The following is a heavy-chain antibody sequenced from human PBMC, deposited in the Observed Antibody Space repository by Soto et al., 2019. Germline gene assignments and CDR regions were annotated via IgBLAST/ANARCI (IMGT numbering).Heavy chain of an antibody. J-gene: IGHJ5*02. CDR1: GDSVSSNSAA. CDR3: ARDLDYDFWRSPGYNWFDP. Sequence: SQTLSLTCAISGDSVSSNSAAWNWIRQSPSRGLEWLGRTYYRSEWYNDYAVSVKSRITINPDTSKNQFSLQLNSVTPEDTAVYYCARDLDYDFWRSPGYNWFDPWGQGTLVTVSS. CDR2: TYYRSEWYN. V-gene: IGHV6-1*01. D-gene: IGHD3-3*01.